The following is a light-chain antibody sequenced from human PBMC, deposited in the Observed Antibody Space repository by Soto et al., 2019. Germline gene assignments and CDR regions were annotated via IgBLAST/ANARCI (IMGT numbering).Light chain of an antibody. CDR2: DDS. Sequence: SYELTQPPSVSVAPGQTATITCEGDNIGSKSVHWYQQKPGQAPVLVLYDDSDRPSGIPERLSGSNSGNTATLTISRVEAGDEADYYCQVWDSSIAHPLLGGGTKVTVL. CDR1: NIGSKS. V-gene: IGLV3-21*02. CDR3: QVWDSSIAHPL. J-gene: IGLJ2*01.